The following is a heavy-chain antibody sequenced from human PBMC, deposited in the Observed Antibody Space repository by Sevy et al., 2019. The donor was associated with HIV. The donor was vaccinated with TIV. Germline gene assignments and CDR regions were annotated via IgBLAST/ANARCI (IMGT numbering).Heavy chain of an antibody. J-gene: IGHJ1*01. D-gene: IGHD2-21*02. CDR2: MTGSGSIP. CDR3: AKDGLHSGDFEYFQD. V-gene: IGHV3-23*01. CDR1: GSPFSGFP. Sequence: GGPLSPSFAPPGSPFSGFPIPWVRKPPGKGLDWVSSMTGSGSIPYYGASVKGRFTISRDNSKNTLYLQMNNLRVEDTALYYCAKDGLHSGDFEYFQDWGQGTLVTVSS.